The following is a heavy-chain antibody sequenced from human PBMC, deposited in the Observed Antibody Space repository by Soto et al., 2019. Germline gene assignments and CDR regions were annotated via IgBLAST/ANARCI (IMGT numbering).Heavy chain of an antibody. Sequence: PGESLKISCKGSGYSFTSYWIGWVRQMPGKGLEWMGIIYPGDSDTRYSPSFQGQVTISADKSISTAYLQWSSLKASDTAMYYCARHRTYCRSTSCYRHDAFDIWGQVTMVTVSS. V-gene: IGHV5-51*01. CDR1: GYSFTSYW. CDR3: ARHRTYCRSTSCYRHDAFDI. CDR2: IYPGDSDT. D-gene: IGHD2-2*01. J-gene: IGHJ3*02.